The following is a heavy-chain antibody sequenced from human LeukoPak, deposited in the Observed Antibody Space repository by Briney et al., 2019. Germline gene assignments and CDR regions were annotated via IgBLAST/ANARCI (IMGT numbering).Heavy chain of an antibody. D-gene: IGHD2-8*01. CDR2: IYYSGST. CDR1: GGSISTTSNY. Sequence: SETLSLTCSVTGGSISTTSNYWGWIRQPPGKGLEWIGSIYYSGSTYYNPSLKSRVTISVDTSKNQFSLKLSSVTAADTAVYYCARYGDYFDYWGQGTLVTVSS. J-gene: IGHJ4*02. CDR3: ARYGDYFDY. V-gene: IGHV4-39*07.